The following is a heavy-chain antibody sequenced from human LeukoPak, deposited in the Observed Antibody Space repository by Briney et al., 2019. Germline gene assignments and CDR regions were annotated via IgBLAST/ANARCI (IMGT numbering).Heavy chain of an antibody. Sequence: ASVKVSCKASGYTFTSYAMHWVRQAPGQRLEWMGWINAGNGNTKYSQEFQGRVTFTRDTSASTAYMELSSLRSEDMAVYYCARCYYDSSGYYCAAFDIWGQGIMVTVSS. CDR1: GYTFTSYA. CDR3: ARCYYDSSGYYCAAFDI. J-gene: IGHJ3*02. CDR2: INAGNGNT. V-gene: IGHV1-3*03. D-gene: IGHD3-22*01.